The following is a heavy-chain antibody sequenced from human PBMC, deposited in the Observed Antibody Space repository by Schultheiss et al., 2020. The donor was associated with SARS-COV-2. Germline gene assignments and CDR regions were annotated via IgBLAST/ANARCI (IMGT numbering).Heavy chain of an antibody. V-gene: IGHV4-59*12. CDR1: GGSISSYY. Sequence: SETLSLTCTVSGGSISSYYWSWIRQPPGKGLEWIGSIYYSGSTYYNPSLKSRVTISVDTSKNQFSLKLSSVTAADTAVYYCARGGTYWGQGTLVTVSS. CDR2: IYYSGST. J-gene: IGHJ4*02. D-gene: IGHD1-1*01. CDR3: ARGGTY.